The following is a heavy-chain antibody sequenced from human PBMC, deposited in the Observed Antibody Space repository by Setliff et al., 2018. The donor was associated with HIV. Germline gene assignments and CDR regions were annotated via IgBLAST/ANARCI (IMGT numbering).Heavy chain of an antibody. Sequence: SETLSLTCTVPGASVSSHYWTWIRQPAGKRLEWIGRVYPSGSVNYSPSFQSRVSMSIDTSKNQFSLTLTSVTAADTAVYYCARDQGESTWSYWFDPWGQGTQVTVSS. V-gene: IGHV4-4*07. D-gene: IGHD6-13*01. CDR2: VYPSGSV. CDR3: ARDQGESTWSYWFDP. J-gene: IGHJ5*02. CDR1: GASVSSHY.